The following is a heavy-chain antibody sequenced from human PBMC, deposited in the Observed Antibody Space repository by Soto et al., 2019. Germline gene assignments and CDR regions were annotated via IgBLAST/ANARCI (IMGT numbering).Heavy chain of an antibody. Sequence: GASVKVSCKASGYTFTSYGISWVRQAPGQGLEWMGWSSAYNGNTNYAQKLQGRVTMTTDTSTSTAYMELRSLRSDDTAVYYCVRDHNPTYYDFWSGTYLSGWFDPWGQGTLVTVSS. J-gene: IGHJ5*02. D-gene: IGHD3-3*01. CDR2: SSAYNGNT. V-gene: IGHV1-18*04. CDR1: GYTFTSYG. CDR3: VRDHNPTYYDFWSGTYLSGWFDP.